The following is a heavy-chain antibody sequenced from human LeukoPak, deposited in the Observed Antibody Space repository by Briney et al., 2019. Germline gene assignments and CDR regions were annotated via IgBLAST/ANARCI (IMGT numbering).Heavy chain of an antibody. V-gene: IGHV4-34*01. J-gene: IGHJ4*02. D-gene: IGHD6-13*01. CDR1: GVSFSGYY. Sequence: SETLSLTCAVYGVSFSGYYWSWLRQPPGKGLEWIGEINHSGSTNYNPSLKSRVTISVDTSKNQFSLKLSSVTAADTAVYYCARAAAGHGRPSRHFDYWGQGTLVTVSS. CDR3: ARAAAGHGRPSRHFDY. CDR2: INHSGST.